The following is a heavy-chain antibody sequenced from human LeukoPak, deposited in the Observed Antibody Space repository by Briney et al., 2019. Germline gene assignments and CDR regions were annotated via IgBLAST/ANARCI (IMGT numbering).Heavy chain of an antibody. D-gene: IGHD5-24*01. CDR2: INPNSGCT. V-gene: IGHV1-2*02. CDR1: GYTFTDYY. Sequence: ASVKVSCKASGYTFTDYYMHWVRQAPGQGLEWMGWINPNSGCTNYAQKFQGRVTMTRDTSISTAYMELRRLRSDDTAVYYCARVLAGEMTTTYDRYMDVWGKGTTVTISS. CDR3: ARVLAGEMTTTYDRYMDV. J-gene: IGHJ6*03.